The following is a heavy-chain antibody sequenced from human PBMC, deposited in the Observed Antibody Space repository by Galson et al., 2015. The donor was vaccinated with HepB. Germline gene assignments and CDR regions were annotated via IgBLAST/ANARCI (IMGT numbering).Heavy chain of an antibody. D-gene: IGHD5-18*01. Sequence: QSGAEVKKPGASVKVSCKASGYTFIDYGISWVRQAPGQGLEWMGWISAYNGNTNYAQKFQGRVTMTTDISTSTAYMELRGLRSDDTARYYCARDTGYSYAPGTADYWGQGTLVTVSS. V-gene: IGHV1-18*01. CDR2: ISAYNGNT. J-gene: IGHJ4*02. CDR3: ARDTGYSYAPGTADY. CDR1: GYTFIDYG.